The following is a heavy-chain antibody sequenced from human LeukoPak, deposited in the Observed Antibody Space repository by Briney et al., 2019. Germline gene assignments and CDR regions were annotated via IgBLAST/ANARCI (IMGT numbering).Heavy chain of an antibody. Sequence: PGGSLRLSCAASGFTFSSYGMHWVRQAPGKGLEWVAVISYDGSNKYYADSVKGRFTISRDNSKNTLYLQMHSLRAEDTAVYYCAKAGTTVTTYAWFDPWGQGTLVTVSS. V-gene: IGHV3-30*18. CDR3: AKAGTTVTTYAWFDP. D-gene: IGHD4-17*01. CDR1: GFTFSSYG. CDR2: ISYDGSNK. J-gene: IGHJ5*02.